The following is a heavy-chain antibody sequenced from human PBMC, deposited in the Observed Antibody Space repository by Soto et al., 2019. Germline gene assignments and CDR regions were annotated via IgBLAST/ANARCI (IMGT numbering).Heavy chain of an antibody. D-gene: IGHD5-18*01. V-gene: IGHV4-59*01. CDR1: GGSISSYY. J-gene: IGHJ5*02. CDR3: ARDRSGGYSFLFDP. Sequence: PSETLSLTCTVSGGSISSYYWSWIRQPPGKGLEWIGYIYYSGSTNYNPSLKSRVTISVDTSKNQFSLKLSSVTAADTAVYYCARDRSGGYSFLFDPWGQGTLVTVSS. CDR2: IYYSGST.